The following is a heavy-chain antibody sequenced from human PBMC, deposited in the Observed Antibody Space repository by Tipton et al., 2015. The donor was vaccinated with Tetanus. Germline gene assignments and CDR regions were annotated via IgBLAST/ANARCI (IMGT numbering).Heavy chain of an antibody. V-gene: IGHV4-39*01. D-gene: IGHD4-17*01. CDR1: GASISSSSYF. CDR2: FYYGGGT. Sequence: TLSLTCSVSGASISSSSYFWAWIRQTPGKGLEWIGTFYYGGGTYYNPSLKSRISISGDRSKNPLSLRRSSVTAADTAIYYCARQNPDYSDTEFGTGNWLDPWGQGTLVTVSS. J-gene: IGHJ5*02. CDR3: ARQNPDYSDTEFGTGNWLDP.